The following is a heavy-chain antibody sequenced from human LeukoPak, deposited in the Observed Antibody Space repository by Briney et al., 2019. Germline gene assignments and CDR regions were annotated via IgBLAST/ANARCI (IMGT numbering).Heavy chain of an antibody. D-gene: IGHD3-10*01. V-gene: IGHV3-9*01. CDR2: INWNSGTL. CDR3: ARGLGGDQGYFDL. CDR1: GFIFDDYA. Sequence: PGRSLRLSCAASGFIFDDYAMHWVRQAPGKGLEWVPTINWNSGTLAYADSVKGRFTISRDNAKNSLYLQMNSLRTEDTALYYCARGLGGDQGYFDLWGRGTLATVSS. J-gene: IGHJ2*01.